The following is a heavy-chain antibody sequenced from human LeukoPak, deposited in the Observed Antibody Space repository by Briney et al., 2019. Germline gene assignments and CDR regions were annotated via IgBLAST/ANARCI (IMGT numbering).Heavy chain of an antibody. J-gene: IGHJ6*03. D-gene: IGHD6-19*01. V-gene: IGHV3-21*01. CDR1: GFTFSSYS. Sequence: GGSLRLSCAASGFTFSSYSMNWVRQAPGKGLEWVSSISSSSSYIYYADSVKGRFTISRDNAKNSLYLQMNSLRAEDTAVYYCARDARQWLVRYYYYYMDVWGKGTTVTVSS. CDR2: ISSSSSYI. CDR3: ARDARQWLVRYYYYYMDV.